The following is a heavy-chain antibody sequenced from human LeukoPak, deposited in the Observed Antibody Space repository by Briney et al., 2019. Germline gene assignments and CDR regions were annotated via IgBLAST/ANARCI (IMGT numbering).Heavy chain of an antibody. D-gene: IGHD6-19*01. CDR1: GFTFSNAW. CDR2: IKSKTDGGTT. J-gene: IGHJ4*02. V-gene: IGHV3-15*01. CDR3: TTAGIPVAGPYFDY. Sequence: PGGSLRLSCAAPGFTFSNAWMSWVRQAPGKGLEWVGRIKSKTDGGTTDYAAPVKGRFTISRDDSKNTLYLQMNSLKTEDTAVYYCTTAGIPVAGPYFDYWGQGTLVTVSS.